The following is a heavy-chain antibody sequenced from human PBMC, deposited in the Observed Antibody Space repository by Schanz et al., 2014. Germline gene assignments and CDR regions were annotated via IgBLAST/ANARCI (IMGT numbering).Heavy chain of an antibody. Sequence: EVQLVESGGGLVQPGGSLRLSCAASGFSVGNTYMNWVRQAPVKGLEWVSFIYIGGNTYYADSVKGRFTISRDNSKNTVYIQMNSLRADDTAVYYCARGGPAYYFDDGGQGTLVTVSS. J-gene: IGHJ4*02. CDR1: GFSVGNTY. CDR3: ARGGPAYYFDD. CDR2: IYIGGNT. V-gene: IGHV3-66*01.